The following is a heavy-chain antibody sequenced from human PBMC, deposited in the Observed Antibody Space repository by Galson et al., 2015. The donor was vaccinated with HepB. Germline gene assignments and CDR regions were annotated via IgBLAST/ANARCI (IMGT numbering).Heavy chain of an antibody. J-gene: IGHJ2*01. CDR1: GFTVSGSY. CDR2: ISGGGDT. CDR3: ARDSHGGDDEWGPGFQNDL. Sequence: SLRLSCAASGFTVSGSYMSWVRQAPGQGLVWVALISGGGDTYYTDSVKGRFTISRDNSKNTLFLQMNSLRREDTAVYYCARDSHGGDDEWGPGFQNDLWGRGTLVSVSS. D-gene: IGHD2-21*02. V-gene: IGHV3-53*01.